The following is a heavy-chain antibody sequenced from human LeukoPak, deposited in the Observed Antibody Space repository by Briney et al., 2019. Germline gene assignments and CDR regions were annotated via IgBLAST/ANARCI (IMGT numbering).Heavy chain of an antibody. CDR3: ARDSEVVPAALDY. Sequence: ASVKVSCKASGYTFTGYYMHWVRQAPGQGLEWMGWISPNSGGTNYARKFQGRVTMTRDTSISTAYMELSRLRSDDTAVYYCARDSEVVPAALDYWGQRTLVTVSS. D-gene: IGHD2-2*01. V-gene: IGHV1-2*02. J-gene: IGHJ4*02. CDR1: GYTFTGYY. CDR2: ISPNSGGT.